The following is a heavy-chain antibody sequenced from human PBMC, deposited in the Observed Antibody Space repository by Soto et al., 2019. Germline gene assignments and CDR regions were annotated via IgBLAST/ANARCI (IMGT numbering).Heavy chain of an antibody. CDR2: ISGSGGST. Sequence: GGSLRLSCAASGFTFSSYAMSWVRQAPGKGLEWVSAISGSGGSTYYADSVKGRFTISRDNSKNKLYLQMNSLRAEDTAVYYCANDFWSGYPYYYGMDVWGQGTTVTVSS. V-gene: IGHV3-23*01. CDR3: ANDFWSGYPYYYGMDV. J-gene: IGHJ6*02. D-gene: IGHD3-3*01. CDR1: GFTFSSYA.